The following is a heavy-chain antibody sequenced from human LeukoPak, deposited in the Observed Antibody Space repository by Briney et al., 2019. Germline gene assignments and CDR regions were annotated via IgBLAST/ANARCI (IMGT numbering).Heavy chain of an antibody. CDR2: IKVYGDTT. D-gene: IGHD1-1*01. CDR3: ARESPSTFYFDY. Sequence: ASVKVSCKASGNTFTSFHIHWVRQAPGQGLEYMGIIKVYGDTTIYAQRFQGRITMTRDTSTSTVYMELSSLNSEDTAVYYCARESPSTFYFDYWGQGTLVTVSA. J-gene: IGHJ4*02. CDR1: GNTFTSFH. V-gene: IGHV1-46*01.